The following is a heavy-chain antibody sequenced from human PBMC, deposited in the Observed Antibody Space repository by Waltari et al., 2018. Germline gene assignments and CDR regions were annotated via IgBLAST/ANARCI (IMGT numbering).Heavy chain of an antibody. Sequence: QVQLQESGPGLVKPSETLSLTCTVSGGCISSYYGSWSRRPPGKGLEFLVSIYYRGRPPPLPALPRRVPLSVAPSPLRFSLQLRSVPASRTAVSSCARYSGNYPPYAFDIWGQGTMVTVSS. J-gene: IGHJ3*02. D-gene: IGHD1-26*01. CDR1: GGCISSYY. CDR2: IYYRGRP. V-gene: IGHV4-59*01. CDR3: ARYSGNYPPYAFDI.